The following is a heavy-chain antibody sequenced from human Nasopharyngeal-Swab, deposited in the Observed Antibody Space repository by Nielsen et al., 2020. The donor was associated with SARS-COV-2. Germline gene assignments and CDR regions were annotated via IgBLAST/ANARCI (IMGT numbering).Heavy chain of an antibody. CDR1: GGTFSSYA. V-gene: IGHV1-69*13. Sequence: SSVKVSCKASGGTFSSYAISWVRQAPGKGLEWMGGIIPIFGTANYTQKFQGRVTITADESTSTAYMELSSLRSEDTAVYYCAIMTTVTSYLFYYYYYMDVWGKGTTVTVSS. CDR2: IIPIFGTA. J-gene: IGHJ6*03. D-gene: IGHD4-11*01. CDR3: AIMTTVTSYLFYYYYYMDV.